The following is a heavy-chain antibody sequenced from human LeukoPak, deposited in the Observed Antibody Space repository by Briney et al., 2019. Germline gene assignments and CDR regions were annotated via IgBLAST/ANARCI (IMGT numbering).Heavy chain of an antibody. Sequence: SGSGGSTYYADSVKGRFTISRDNSKNTLYLQMNSLRAEDTAVYYCAKGGAYDILTGYFPYWGQGTLVTVSS. J-gene: IGHJ4*02. V-gene: IGHV3-23*01. CDR2: SGSGGST. D-gene: IGHD3-9*01. CDR3: AKGGAYDILTGYFPY.